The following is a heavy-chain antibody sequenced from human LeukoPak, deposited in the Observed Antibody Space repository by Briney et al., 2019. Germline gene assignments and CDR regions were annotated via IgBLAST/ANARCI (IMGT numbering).Heavy chain of an antibody. Sequence: PGRSLRLSCAVSGLTFSSYGMHWVRQAPGKGLEWVAFIRYDGSNEYLDSVKGRFTISRDNSKNTLYLQMNSPKPEDTAVYYCANLARPLDYWGQGALVTVSS. J-gene: IGHJ4*02. D-gene: IGHD6-6*01. CDR1: GLTFSSYG. CDR2: IRYDGSNE. CDR3: ANLARPLDY. V-gene: IGHV3-30*02.